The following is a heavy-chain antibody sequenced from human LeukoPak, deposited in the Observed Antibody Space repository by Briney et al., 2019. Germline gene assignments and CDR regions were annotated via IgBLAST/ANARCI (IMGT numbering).Heavy chain of an antibody. J-gene: IGHJ3*02. D-gene: IGHD1-26*01. V-gene: IGHV4-39*01. CDR3: ARLTVGATDPDAFDI. Sequence: SETLSLTCTVSGGSISSSSYYWGWVRQPPGKGLEWIGVISYSGSTYYNPSLESRVTISVDTSKNQFSLKLSSVTAADTAVYYCARLTVGATDPDAFDIWGQGTMVTVSS. CDR1: GGSISSSSYY. CDR2: ISYSGST.